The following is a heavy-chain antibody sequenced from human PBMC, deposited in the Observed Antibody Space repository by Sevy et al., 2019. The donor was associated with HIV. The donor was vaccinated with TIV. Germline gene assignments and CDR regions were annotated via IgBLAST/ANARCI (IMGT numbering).Heavy chain of an antibody. J-gene: IGHJ5*02. D-gene: IGHD6-19*01. Sequence: GGSLRLSCAASGFPFSNNWMTWVRQAPGKGLEWVANIKKDESEKYYVDSVKGRFTISRDNAKNSLFLQMNSLRAEDTAVYYCVRGSGWSYEFDPWGQGTLVTVSS. CDR1: GFPFSNNW. V-gene: IGHV3-7*01. CDR3: VRGSGWSYEFDP. CDR2: IKKDESEK.